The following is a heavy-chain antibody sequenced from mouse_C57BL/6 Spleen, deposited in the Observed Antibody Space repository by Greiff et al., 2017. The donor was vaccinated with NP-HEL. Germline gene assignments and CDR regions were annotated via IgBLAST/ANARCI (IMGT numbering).Heavy chain of an antibody. CDR3: TRSLITTVVAPAY. V-gene: IGHV1-15*01. Sequence: QVHVKQSGAELVRPGASVTLSCKASGYTFTDYEMHWVKQTPVHGLEWIGAIDPETGGTAYNQKFKGKAILTADKSSSTAYMELRSLTSEDSAVYYCTRSLITTVVAPAYWGQGTTLTVSS. D-gene: IGHD1-1*01. CDR1: GYTFTDYE. J-gene: IGHJ2*01. CDR2: IDPETGGT.